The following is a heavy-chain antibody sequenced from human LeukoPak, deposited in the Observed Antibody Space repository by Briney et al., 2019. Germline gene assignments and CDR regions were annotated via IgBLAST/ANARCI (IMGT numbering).Heavy chain of an antibody. CDR1: GYSISSGYY. J-gene: IGHJ3*02. CDR3: ARDSPTYYYDSSGYYHHDAFDI. D-gene: IGHD3-22*01. V-gene: IGHV4-38-2*02. CDR2: IYHSGST. Sequence: SETLSLTCTVSGYSISSGYYWGWIRQPPGKGLEWIGSIYHSGSTYYNPSLKSRVTISVDTSKNQFSLKLSSVTAADTAVYYCARDSPTYYYDSSGYYHHDAFDIWGQGTMVTVSS.